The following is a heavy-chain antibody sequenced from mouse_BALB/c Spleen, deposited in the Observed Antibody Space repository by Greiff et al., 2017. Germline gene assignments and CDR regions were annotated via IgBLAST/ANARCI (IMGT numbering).Heavy chain of an antibody. V-gene: IGHV2-6-7*01. Sequence: QVQLKESGPGLVAPSQSLSITCTVSGFSLTGYGVNWVRQPPGKGLEWLGMIWGDGSTDYNSALKSRLSISKDNSKSQVFLKMNSLQTDDTARYYCARAGFDYYGSSYGWFAYWGQGTLVTVSA. D-gene: IGHD1-1*01. CDR2: IWGDGST. CDR1: GFSLTGYG. J-gene: IGHJ3*01. CDR3: ARAGFDYYGSSYGWFAY.